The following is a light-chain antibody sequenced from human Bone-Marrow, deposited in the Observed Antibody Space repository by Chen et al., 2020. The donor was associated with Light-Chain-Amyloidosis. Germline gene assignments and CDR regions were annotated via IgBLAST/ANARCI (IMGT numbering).Light chain of an antibody. V-gene: IGKV3-20*01. CDR1: QSVSSSY. CDR2: GAS. J-gene: IGKJ2*01. Sequence: ELVLTQSPGTLSVSPGERSTLSCRASQSVSSSYLAWYQQKPGQAPRLLIYGASSRATGIPDRFSGSGSGTDFTLTISRLEPEDFAVYYCQQYGSSPRTFGQWTKLEIK. CDR3: QQYGSSPRT.